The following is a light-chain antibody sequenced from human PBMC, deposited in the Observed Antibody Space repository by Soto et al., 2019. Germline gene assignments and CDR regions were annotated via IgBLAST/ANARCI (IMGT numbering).Light chain of an antibody. CDR3: LSFDSGPLVV. CDR1: SSNIGAGYD. J-gene: IGLJ2*01. Sequence: QSVLTQPPSVSGAPGQRVTISCTGSSSNIGAGYDVHWYQQLPGSAPKLLIYGNTNRPSGVPDRFSGSKSGTSASLSSSGLQAEDEADYYSLSFDSGPLVVFGGGTKLAVL. CDR2: GNT. V-gene: IGLV1-40*01.